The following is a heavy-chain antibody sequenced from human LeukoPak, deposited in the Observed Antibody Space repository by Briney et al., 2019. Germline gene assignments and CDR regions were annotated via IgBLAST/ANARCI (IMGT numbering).Heavy chain of an antibody. D-gene: IGHD2-21*01. CDR3: AMPPPDKLWWEAYAFDI. CDR2: IYPGDSDT. V-gene: IGHV5-51*01. J-gene: IGHJ3*02. Sequence: GESLKISCKGSGYSFTSYWIGWVRQMPGKGLEWMRIIYPGDSDTRYSPSFQGQVTISADKSISTAYLQWSSLKASDTAMYYCAMPPPDKLWWEAYAFDIWGQGTMVTVSS. CDR1: GYSFTSYW.